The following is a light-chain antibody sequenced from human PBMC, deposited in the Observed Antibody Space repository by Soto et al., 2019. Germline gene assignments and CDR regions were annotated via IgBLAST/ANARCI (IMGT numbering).Light chain of an antibody. CDR1: QSISSW. CDR3: QHFKSFPIT. Sequence: DIQMTQSPSTLSASVGDRVTITCRASQSISSWLAWYQQKPGKAPKVLISKASTLQSGVPSRFSGSRSATDFTLTISSLQPEDFATYYCQHFKSFPITFGKGTRLEIK. J-gene: IGKJ5*01. CDR2: KAS. V-gene: IGKV1-5*03.